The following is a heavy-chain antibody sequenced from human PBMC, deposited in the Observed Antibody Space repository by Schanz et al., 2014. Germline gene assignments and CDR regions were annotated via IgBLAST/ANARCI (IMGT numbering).Heavy chain of an antibody. Sequence: VQLVESGGGLVKPGGSLRLSCAASGFTFSSYAMSWVRQAPGRGLEWVALIWYDGSNKYYAESVKGRFTISRDNPKKTLYLQMNSLRAEDTAVYYCARDHQWLARYYMDVWGKGTTVTVSS. J-gene: IGHJ6*03. V-gene: IGHV3-33*08. CDR2: IWYDGSNK. CDR1: GFTFSSYA. CDR3: ARDHQWLARYYMDV. D-gene: IGHD6-19*01.